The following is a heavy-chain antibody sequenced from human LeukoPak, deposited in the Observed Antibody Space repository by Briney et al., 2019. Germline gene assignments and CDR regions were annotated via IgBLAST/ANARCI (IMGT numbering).Heavy chain of an antibody. V-gene: IGHV3-23*01. J-gene: IGHJ4*02. D-gene: IGHD3-9*01. CDR3: AKERRYDILTGSPFDY. CDR2: ISGSGGST. Sequence: GGSLRLSCAASGFTFSSYGMSWVRQAPGKGLEWVSAISGSGGSTYYADSVKGRFTISRDNSKNTLYLQTNSLRAEDTAVYYCAKERRYDILTGSPFDYWGQGTLVTVSS. CDR1: GFTFSSYG.